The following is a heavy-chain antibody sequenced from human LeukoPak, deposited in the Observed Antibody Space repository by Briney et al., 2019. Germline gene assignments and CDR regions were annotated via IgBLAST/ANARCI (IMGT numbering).Heavy chain of an antibody. D-gene: IGHD3-22*01. V-gene: IGHV4-61*01. CDR3: ASGYYYDSSGLFDY. Sequence: SETLSLTCTVSGGSVSSGSYYWSRIRQPPGKGLEWIGYIYYSGSTNYNPSLKSRVTISVDTSKNQFSLKLSSVTAADTAVYYCASGYYYDSSGLFDYWGQGTLVTVSS. CDR1: GGSVSSGSYY. J-gene: IGHJ4*02. CDR2: IYYSGST.